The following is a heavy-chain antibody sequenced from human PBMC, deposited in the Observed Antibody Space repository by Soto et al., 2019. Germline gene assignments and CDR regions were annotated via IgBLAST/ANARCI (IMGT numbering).Heavy chain of an antibody. J-gene: IGHJ6*02. V-gene: IGHV1-2*02. CDR1: GYTFTGCY. CDR2: INPNSGGT. CDR3: ASPSALQYYDFWSGPNPLRNYYYGMDV. D-gene: IGHD3-3*01. Sequence: ASVKVSCKASGYTFTGCYMHWVRQAPGQGLEWMGWINPNSGGTNYAQKFQGRVTMTRDTSISTAYMELSRLRSDDTAVYYCASPSALQYYDFWSGPNPLRNYYYGMDVWGQGTTVTVSS.